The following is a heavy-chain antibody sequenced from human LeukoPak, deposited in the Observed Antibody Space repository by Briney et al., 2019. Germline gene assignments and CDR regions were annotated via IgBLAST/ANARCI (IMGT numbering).Heavy chain of an antibody. D-gene: IGHD2-2*01. V-gene: IGHV4-30-2*01. CDR1: GGSISSGGYS. CDR2: IYHSGST. J-gene: IGHJ5*02. Sequence: SETLSLTCAVSGGSISSGGYSWSWIRQPPGKGLEWIGYIYHSGSTNYNPSLKSRVTISVDTSKNQFSLKLSSVTAADTAVYYCARGYCSSTSCYANWFDPWGQGTLVTVSS. CDR3: ARGYCSSTSCYANWFDP.